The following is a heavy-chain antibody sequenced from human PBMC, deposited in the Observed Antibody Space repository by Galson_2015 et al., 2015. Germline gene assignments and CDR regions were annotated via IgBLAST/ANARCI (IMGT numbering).Heavy chain of an antibody. CDR1: GYSISSGYY. V-gene: IGHV4-38-2*01. CDR3: ARWATIFGLVIGWFDP. Sequence: ETLSLTCGVSGYSISSGYYWGWIGQPPGKGLEWIGSIYHSGSTYYNPSLKSRVTISVDTSKNQFSLKLRSVTAADTAVYYCARWATIFGLVIGWFDPWGQGTLDTVSS. D-gene: IGHD3-3*01. CDR2: IYHSGST. J-gene: IGHJ5*02.